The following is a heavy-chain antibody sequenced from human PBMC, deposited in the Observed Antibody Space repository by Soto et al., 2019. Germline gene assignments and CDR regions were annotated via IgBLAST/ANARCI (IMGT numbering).Heavy chain of an antibody. V-gene: IGHV4-39*01. CDR2: IYYSGST. CDR1: GGSISSSSYY. D-gene: IGHD6-19*01. CDR3: ARQFGLGYSSGLGSSNWFDP. Sequence: TSETLSLTCTVSGGSISSSSYYWGWIRQPPGKGLEWIGSIYYSGSTYYNPSLKSRVTISVDTSRNQFSLKLSSVTAADTAVYYCARQFGLGYSSGLGSSNWFDPWGQGTLVTVSS. J-gene: IGHJ5*02.